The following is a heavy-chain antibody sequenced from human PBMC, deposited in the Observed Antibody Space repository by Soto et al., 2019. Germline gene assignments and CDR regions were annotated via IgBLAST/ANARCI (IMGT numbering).Heavy chain of an antibody. CDR2: IYPGDSDT. D-gene: IGHD6-6*01. Sequence: PGESLKISCKGSGYSFTSYWIGWVRQMPGEGLEWMGIIYPGDSDTRYSPSFQGQVTISADKSISTAYLQWSSLKASDTAMYYCARYGSSPYYYYYGMDVWGQGTTVTVSS. CDR3: ARYGSSPYYYYYGMDV. V-gene: IGHV5-51*01. J-gene: IGHJ6*02. CDR1: GYSFTSYW.